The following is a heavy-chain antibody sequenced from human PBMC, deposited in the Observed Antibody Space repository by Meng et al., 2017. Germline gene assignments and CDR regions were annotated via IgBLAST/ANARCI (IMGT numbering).Heavy chain of an antibody. CDR1: GGSFSGYY. Sequence: SETLSFTCAVYGGSFSGYYWSWIRQPPGKGLEWTGEINHSGSTNYNPSLKSRVTISVDTSKNQFSLKLSSVTAAATAVYYCASQRGHAFDVWGQGTMVTVSS. V-gene: IGHV4-34*01. J-gene: IGHJ3*01. CDR3: ASQRGHAFDV. CDR2: INHSGST. D-gene: IGHD2-2*01.